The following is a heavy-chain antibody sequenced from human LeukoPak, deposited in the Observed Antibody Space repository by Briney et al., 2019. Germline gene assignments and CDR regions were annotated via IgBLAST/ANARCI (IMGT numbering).Heavy chain of an antibody. CDR2: IKQDGSEK. D-gene: IGHD3-10*01. CDR1: GFTFSPYS. V-gene: IGHV3-7*01. CDR3: ARDLYYYGSGSFGKYYYYGMDV. J-gene: IGHJ6*02. Sequence: GGSLRLSCVASGFTFSPYSMHWVRQAPGKGLEWVANIKQDGSEKYYVDSVKGRFTISRDSAKNSLYLQMNSLRAEDTAVYYCARDLYYYGSGSFGKYYYYGMDVWGQGTTVTVSS.